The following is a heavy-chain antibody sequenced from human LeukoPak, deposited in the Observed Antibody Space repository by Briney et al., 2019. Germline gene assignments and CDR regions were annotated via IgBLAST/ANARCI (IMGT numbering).Heavy chain of an antibody. Sequence: GGSLRLSCAASGFTFSSYWMHWVRQAPGKGLVWVSRIKTDGSSTSYADSVKGRFTITRDNAKNTLYLQMNSLRAEDTAVYYCVRDSPSGYFDYWGQGTQVTVSS. V-gene: IGHV3-74*01. J-gene: IGHJ4*02. CDR2: IKTDGSST. CDR1: GFTFSSYW. CDR3: VRDSPSGYFDY. D-gene: IGHD3-10*01.